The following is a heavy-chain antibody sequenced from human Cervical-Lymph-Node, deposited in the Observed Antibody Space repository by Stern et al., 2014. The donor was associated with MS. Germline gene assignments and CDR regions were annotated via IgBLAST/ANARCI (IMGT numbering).Heavy chain of an antibody. V-gene: IGHV4-4*02. Sequence: VQLQESGPGLVNPSGTLSLTCAASGGSISSGYLCSWVRPPPGKGLVWIGEIYHSGSTNYNPSLKSRVTISVDTSKNHFSLKMNSVNAADTAVYYCARNGGNYAFDYWGQGTLVAVSS. CDR3: ARNGGNYAFDY. J-gene: IGHJ4*02. CDR1: GGSISSGYL. CDR2: IYHSGST. D-gene: IGHD4-23*01.